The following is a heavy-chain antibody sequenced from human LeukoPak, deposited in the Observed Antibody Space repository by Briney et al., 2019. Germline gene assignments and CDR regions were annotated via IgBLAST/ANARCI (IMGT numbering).Heavy chain of an antibody. Sequence: PGGSLRLSCAASGFTFDDYGMSWVRQAPGKGLEWVSGINWNGGSTGYADSVKGRSTISRDNAKNSLYLQMNSLRAEDTALYYCARDERYYYDSSGYPVDYWGQGTLVTVSS. CDR2: INWNGGST. J-gene: IGHJ4*02. V-gene: IGHV3-20*04. CDR1: GFTFDDYG. CDR3: ARDERYYYDSSGYPVDY. D-gene: IGHD3-22*01.